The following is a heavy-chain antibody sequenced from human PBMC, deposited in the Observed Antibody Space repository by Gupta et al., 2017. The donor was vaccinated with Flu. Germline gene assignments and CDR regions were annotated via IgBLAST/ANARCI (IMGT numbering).Heavy chain of an antibody. V-gene: IGHV3-33*01. D-gene: IGHD6-19*01. J-gene: IGHJ4*02. CDR1: GFTFSSYG. CDR3: ARDPTDSSGLGATWFY. Sequence: QVQLVESGGGVVQPGRSLRLSCAASGFTFSSYGMHWVRQAPGKGLEWVAVIWYDGSNKYYADSGKGRFTISRDNSKNTRDLQMNSLRAEETAVYYCARDPTDSSGLGATWFYGGQGTLVTVSS. CDR2: IWYDGSNK.